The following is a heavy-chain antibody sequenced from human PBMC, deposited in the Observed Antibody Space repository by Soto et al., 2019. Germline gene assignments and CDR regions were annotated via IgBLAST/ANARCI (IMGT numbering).Heavy chain of an antibody. Sequence: SETLSLTCTVSGGSITNYYWSWVRQPPGKGLEWIGYIYYTGSTNYSPSLKSRLTMSVDTSKNQFSLRLSSVTAADTAVYYCARHEGSSFSQFDYWGQGTLVTVS. V-gene: IGHV4-59*08. CDR2: IYYTGST. J-gene: IGHJ4*02. D-gene: IGHD6-13*01. CDR3: ARHEGSSFSQFDY. CDR1: GGSITNYY.